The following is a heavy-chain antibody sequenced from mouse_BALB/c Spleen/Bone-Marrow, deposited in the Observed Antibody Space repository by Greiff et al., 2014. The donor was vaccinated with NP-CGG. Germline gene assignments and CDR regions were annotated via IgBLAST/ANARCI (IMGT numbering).Heavy chain of an antibody. CDR3: ARAGGYDGFAY. Sequence: VQLQQSGAELVKPGASVKLSCKASGYTFTSYWMHWVKQRPGQGLEWIGEINPSNGRADYSEKFRSKATLTVDRSSSTAYMQLSSLTSEDSAVYYCARAGGYDGFAYWGQGTLVTVSA. V-gene: IGHV1S81*02. CDR2: INPSNGRA. D-gene: IGHD2-2*01. J-gene: IGHJ3*01. CDR1: GYTFTSYW.